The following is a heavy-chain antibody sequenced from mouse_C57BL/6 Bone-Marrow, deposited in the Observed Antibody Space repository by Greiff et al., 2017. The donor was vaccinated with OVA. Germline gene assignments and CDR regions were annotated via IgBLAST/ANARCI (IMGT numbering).Heavy chain of an antibody. V-gene: IGHV5-4*03. Sequence: EVKLMESGGGLVKPGGSLKLSCAASGFTFSSYAMSWVRQTPEKRLEWVATISDGGSYTYYPDNVKGRFTISRDNAKNNLYLQMSHLKSEDTAMYYCARAQLALYAMDYWGQGTSVTVSS. J-gene: IGHJ4*01. CDR1: GFTFSSYA. D-gene: IGHD4-1*02. CDR3: ARAQLALYAMDY. CDR2: ISDGGSYT.